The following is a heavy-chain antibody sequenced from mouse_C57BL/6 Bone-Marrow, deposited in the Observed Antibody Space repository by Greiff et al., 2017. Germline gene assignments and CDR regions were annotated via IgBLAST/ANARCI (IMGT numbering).Heavy chain of an antibody. Sequence: QVQLQQPGAELVKPGASVKMSCKASGYTFTSYWITWVKQRHGQGLEWIGVIYPGSGSTSYNEKFKSKATLTVDTSSSTAYMQLSSLTSEDSVVYYCAREDYGSSFDWYFDVWGTGTTVTVSS. V-gene: IGHV1-55*01. CDR1: GYTFTSYW. CDR2: IYPGSGST. D-gene: IGHD1-1*01. CDR3: AREDYGSSFDWYFDV. J-gene: IGHJ1*03.